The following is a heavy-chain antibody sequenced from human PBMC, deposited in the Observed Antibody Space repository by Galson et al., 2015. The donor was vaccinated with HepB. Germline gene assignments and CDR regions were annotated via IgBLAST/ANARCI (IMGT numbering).Heavy chain of an antibody. Sequence: LSLTCTVSGGSISSSSYYWGWIRQPPGKGLEWIGSIYYSGSTYYNPSLKSRVTISVDTSKNQFSLKLSSVTAADTAVYYCARGLGAVGGHMDVWGQGTTVTVSS. D-gene: IGHD3-3*01. V-gene: IGHV4-39*07. J-gene: IGHJ6*02. CDR3: ARGLGAVGGHMDV. CDR1: GGSISSSSYY. CDR2: IYYSGST.